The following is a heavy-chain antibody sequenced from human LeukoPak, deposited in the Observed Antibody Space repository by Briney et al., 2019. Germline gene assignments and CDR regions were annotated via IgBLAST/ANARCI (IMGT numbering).Heavy chain of an antibody. CDR3: ARSVWGSYRLDY. Sequence: ASVKVSCKASGYTFTSYGISWVRQAPGQRLEWMGWISAYNGNTDYAQKLQGRVTMTTGTSTSTAYMELRSLRSDDTAVYYCARSVWGSYRLDYWGQGTLVTVSS. CDR1: GYTFTSYG. D-gene: IGHD3-16*02. J-gene: IGHJ4*02. V-gene: IGHV1-18*01. CDR2: ISAYNGNT.